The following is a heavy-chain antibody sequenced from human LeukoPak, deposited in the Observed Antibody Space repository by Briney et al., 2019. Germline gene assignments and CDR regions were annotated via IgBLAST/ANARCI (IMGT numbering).Heavy chain of an antibody. CDR3: AAGSGSYYKATS. D-gene: IGHD3-10*01. V-gene: IGHV3-23*01. Sequence: GQSLRPSCPLARFTFSSYAMSWVSQAAEEGMEWDSSISGSGGSKYYADSVKGRFTISRDNSKNTLYLQMNSLRAEDTAVYYCAAGSGSYYKATSWGQGTLVTVSS. CDR2: ISGSGGSK. J-gene: IGHJ5*02. CDR1: RFTFSSYA.